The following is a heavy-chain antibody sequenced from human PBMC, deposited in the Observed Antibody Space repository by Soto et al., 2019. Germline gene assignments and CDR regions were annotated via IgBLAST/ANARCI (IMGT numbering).Heavy chain of an antibody. J-gene: IGHJ4*02. CDR2: INDDGIST. D-gene: IGHD3-22*01. CDR3: AREVIEATGKIRWLEQ. Sequence: PVVSLILSCSSSVFTFIRHLIHLFLQTPVNWPLWVSRINDDGISTKYADSVKGLFTIARDNAKNTVFLQMSSLRAEDKAVYYCAREVIEATGKIRWLEQWGQRNMVNVSS. V-gene: IGHV3-74*03. CDR1: VFTFIRHL.